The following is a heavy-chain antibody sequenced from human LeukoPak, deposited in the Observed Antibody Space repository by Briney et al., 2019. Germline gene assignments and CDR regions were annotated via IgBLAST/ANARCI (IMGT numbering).Heavy chain of an antibody. Sequence: SETLSLTCTVSGGSISSTTYYWGWIRQSPGEGLEWLGNIYYSVSTYYNASLKSRFTIYLNTSKNQFSLKLNSVTDADTAVYCCARTEQEGSSWYMRHYYYYMDVWGKGTTVTVSS. D-gene: IGHD6-13*01. CDR2: IYYSVST. J-gene: IGHJ6*03. CDR3: ARTEQEGSSWYMRHYYYYMDV. CDR1: GGSISSTTYY. V-gene: IGHV4-39*07.